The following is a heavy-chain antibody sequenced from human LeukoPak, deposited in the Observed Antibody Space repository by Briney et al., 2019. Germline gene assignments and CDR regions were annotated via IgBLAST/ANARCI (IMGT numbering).Heavy chain of an antibody. V-gene: IGHV3-21*01. CDR3: ARDPVYDYSDYGDNGD. CDR2: ISSSSSYI. J-gene: IGHJ4*02. Sequence: ETLSLTCAVFGGSFSGYYWNWVRQAPGKGLEWVSSISSSSSYIYYADSVKGRFTISRDNAKNPLYLQMNSLRAEDTAVYYCARDPVYDYSDYGDNGDWGQGTLVTVSS. CDR1: GGSFSGYY. D-gene: IGHD4-11*01.